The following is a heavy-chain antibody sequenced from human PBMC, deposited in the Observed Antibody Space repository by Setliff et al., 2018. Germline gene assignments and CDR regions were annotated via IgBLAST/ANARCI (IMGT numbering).Heavy chain of an antibody. Sequence: GGSLRLSCAASGFTFSDYYITWIRQAPGKGLEWVSYISSSGRTIYYADSVKGRFTISRDNAKNSLYLQMDSLRAEDTAVYYCARDTTSGWMLTNWGQGTLVTVSS. CDR3: ARDTTSGWMLTN. J-gene: IGHJ4*02. D-gene: IGHD6-25*01. CDR2: ISSSGRTI. CDR1: GFTFSDYY. V-gene: IGHV3-11*01.